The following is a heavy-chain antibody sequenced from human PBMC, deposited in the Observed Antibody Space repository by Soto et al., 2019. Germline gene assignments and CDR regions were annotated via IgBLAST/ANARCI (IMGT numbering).Heavy chain of an antibody. CDR1: GGSISSGGYY. Sequence: SETLSLTCTVSGGSISSGGYYWSWIRQHPGKGLEWIGYIYYSGSTYYNPSLKSRVTISVDTSKNQFSLKLSSVTAADTAVYYCARDRRSYGMDVWGQGTTVTVSS. CDR3: ARDRRSYGMDV. J-gene: IGHJ6*02. CDR2: IYYSGST. V-gene: IGHV4-31*03.